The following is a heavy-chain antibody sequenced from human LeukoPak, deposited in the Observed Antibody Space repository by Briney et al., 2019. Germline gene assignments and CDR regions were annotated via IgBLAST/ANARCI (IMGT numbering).Heavy chain of an antibody. CDR3: ARVQDGAGTWYEYFQH. CDR2: ITSGSVNT. Sequence: GGSLRLSCAASGFTFSTYTMNWVRQAPGKGLEWVSSITSGSVNTYYADSVKGRFTISRDNAKNSLFLQMNSLRGEDTAVYYCARVQDGAGTWYEYFQHWGQGTLVTVSS. V-gene: IGHV3-21*01. D-gene: IGHD5-24*01. CDR1: GFTFSTYT. J-gene: IGHJ1*01.